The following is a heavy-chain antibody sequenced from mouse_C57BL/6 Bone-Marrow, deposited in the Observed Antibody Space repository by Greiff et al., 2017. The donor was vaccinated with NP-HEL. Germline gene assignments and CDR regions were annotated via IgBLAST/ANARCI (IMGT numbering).Heavy chain of an antibody. Sequence: QVQLKQSGPELVKPGASVKISCKASGYAFSSSWMNWVKQRPGKGLEWIGRIYPGDGETNYTGKFKGKATLTADNTSSTAYMQLSSLTSEDSAVYFCAFYYYGSSLDYWGQGTTLTVSS. D-gene: IGHD1-1*01. CDR3: AFYYYGSSLDY. CDR1: GYAFSSSW. J-gene: IGHJ2*01. V-gene: IGHV1-82*01. CDR2: IYPGDGET.